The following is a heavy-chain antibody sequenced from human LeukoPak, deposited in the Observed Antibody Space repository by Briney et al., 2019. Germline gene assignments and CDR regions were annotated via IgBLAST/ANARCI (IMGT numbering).Heavy chain of an antibody. CDR2: IWYDGSEK. Sequence: GGSLRLSCAASGFTFRYGIHWVRQAPGKGLEWVGVIWYDGSEKEYAESVKGRFTISRDNSKNTVYLQMTSLRVEDTAMYYCAKQGTFTSSSSSFIDSWGQGTLVTVSS. CDR3: AKQGTFTSSSSSFIDS. D-gene: IGHD6-6*01. V-gene: IGHV3-33*06. J-gene: IGHJ4*02. CDR1: GFTFRYG.